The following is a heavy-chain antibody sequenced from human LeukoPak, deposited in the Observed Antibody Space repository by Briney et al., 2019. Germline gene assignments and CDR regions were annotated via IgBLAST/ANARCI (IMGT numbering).Heavy chain of an antibody. V-gene: IGHV4-31*11. J-gene: IGHJ4*02. CDR2: IYSSGST. Sequence: SETLSLTCAVSGGSIGSGGYYWSWIRHQPGKGLEWIGYIYSSGSTDYNPSLKSRLAISVDPPKNQFSLKVTSVTAADTAVYYCARGRSAAGNFDYWGQGTLVTVSS. D-gene: IGHD6-13*01. CDR1: GGSIGSGGYY. CDR3: ARGRSAAGNFDY.